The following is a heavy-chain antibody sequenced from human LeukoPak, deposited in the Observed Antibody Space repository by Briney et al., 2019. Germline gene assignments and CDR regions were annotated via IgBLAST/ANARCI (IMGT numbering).Heavy chain of an antibody. J-gene: IGHJ4*02. CDR3: AKDRSIGTYYTFDH. V-gene: IGHV3-30*02. Sequence: GGSLRLSCAASGFTFNRCGMHWVRQAPGKGLEWVAFIRYDGGETFYADFVKGRFTVSRDNSKNSLYLQMSSLTAADTAVYCAKDRSIGTYYTFDHWGQGTLVTVSS. CDR2: IRYDGGET. D-gene: IGHD1-26*01. CDR1: GFTFNRCG.